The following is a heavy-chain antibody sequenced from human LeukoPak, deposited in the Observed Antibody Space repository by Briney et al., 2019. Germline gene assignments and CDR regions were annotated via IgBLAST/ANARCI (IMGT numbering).Heavy chain of an antibody. D-gene: IGHD1-26*01. J-gene: IGHJ1*01. CDR1: GFTFSRYA. Sequence: GGSLRLSCAASGFTFSRYAMHWVRQAPGKGLEWVAMISYDGSNKYYADSVKDRFTISRDNSKNTLYLQMNSLRAEDTALYYYARASGSYPPAEYFHHWGQGTLVTVSS. V-gene: IGHV3-30*04. CDR3: ARASGSYPPAEYFHH. CDR2: ISYDGSNK.